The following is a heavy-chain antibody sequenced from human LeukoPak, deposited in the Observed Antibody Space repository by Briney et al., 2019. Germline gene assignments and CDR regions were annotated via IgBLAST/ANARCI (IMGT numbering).Heavy chain of an antibody. V-gene: IGHV3-33*01. Sequence: GGSLRLSCAASGFTFSSYGMHWVRQAPGKGLEVVAVIWYDGSNKYYADSVKGRFTISRDNSKNTLYLQMNSLRAEDTAVYYCARDCTNGVCYGTDFDYWGQGTLVTVSS. CDR2: IWYDGSNK. CDR1: GFTFSSYG. CDR3: ARDCTNGVCYGTDFDY. J-gene: IGHJ4*02. D-gene: IGHD2-8*01.